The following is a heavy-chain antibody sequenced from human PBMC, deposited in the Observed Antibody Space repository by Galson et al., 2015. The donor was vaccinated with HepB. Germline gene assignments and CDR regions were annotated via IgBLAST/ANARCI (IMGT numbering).Heavy chain of an antibody. D-gene: IGHD5-18*01. CDR2: INPSGGST. Sequence: SVKVSCKASGYTFTSYYMHWVRQAPGQGLEWMGIINPSGGSTSYAQKFQGRVTMTRDTSTSTVYMELSSLRSEDTAVYYCARDRERGDTAMVPTDYWGQGTLVTVSS. V-gene: IGHV1-46*01. CDR1: GYTFTSYY. CDR3: ARDRERGDTAMVPTDY. J-gene: IGHJ4*02.